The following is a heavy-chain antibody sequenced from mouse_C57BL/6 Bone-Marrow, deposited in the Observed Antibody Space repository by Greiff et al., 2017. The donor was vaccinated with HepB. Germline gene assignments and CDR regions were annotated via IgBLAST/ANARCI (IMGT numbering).Heavy chain of an antibody. V-gene: IGHV1-39*01. CDR1: GYSFTDYN. D-gene: IGHD2-3*01. CDR2: INPNYGTT. Sequence: VHVKQSGPELVKPGASVKISCKASGYSFTDYNMNWVKQSNGKSLEWIGVINPNYGTTSYNQKFKGKATLTVDQSSSTAYMQLNSLTSEDSAVYYCARGGIYDGYSTSLYYAMDYWGQGTSVTVSS. J-gene: IGHJ4*01. CDR3: ARGGIYDGYSTSLYYAMDY.